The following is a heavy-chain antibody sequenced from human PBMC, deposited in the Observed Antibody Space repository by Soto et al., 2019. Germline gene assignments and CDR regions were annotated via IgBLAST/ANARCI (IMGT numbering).Heavy chain of an antibody. CDR3: ARRGVGFDP. Sequence: GGSLRLSCAASGFTFSSYWMHWVRQAPGEGLVWVSRINGDASTTSYADSVKGRFTVSRDNAKNTLYLQMNSLRVEDTAVYYCARRGVGFDPWGQGTLVTVSS. J-gene: IGHJ5*02. V-gene: IGHV3-74*03. CDR2: INGDASTT. CDR1: GFTFSSYW. D-gene: IGHD1-26*01.